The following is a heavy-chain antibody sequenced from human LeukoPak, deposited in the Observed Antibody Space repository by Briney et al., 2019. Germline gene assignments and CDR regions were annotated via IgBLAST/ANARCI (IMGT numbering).Heavy chain of an antibody. J-gene: IGHJ4*02. CDR1: GFTFSTYR. CDR2: IKSKTDGGTI. CDR3: TTVTLQPVGL. Sequence: GGSLRLSCAASGFTFSTYRMNWVRQAPGKGLEWVGRIKSKTDGGTIDYAAPVKGRFTISRDDSKNTLFLQMNSLKIEDTAVYYCTTVTLQPVGLWGQGTLVTVSS. V-gene: IGHV3-15*05.